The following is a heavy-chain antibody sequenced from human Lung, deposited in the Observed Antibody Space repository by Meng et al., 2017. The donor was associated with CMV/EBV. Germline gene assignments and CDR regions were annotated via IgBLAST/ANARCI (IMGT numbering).Heavy chain of an antibody. CDR2: INPNSGGT. J-gene: IGHJ4*02. CDR1: GYTFTGYY. V-gene: IGHV1-2*02. D-gene: IGHD3-10*01. CDR3: ARAGYYYGSGSCDY. Sequence: ASXXVSXKASGYTFTGYYMHWVRQAPGQGLEWMGWINPNSGGTNYAQKFQGRVTMTRDTSISTAYMELSRLRSDDTAVYYCARAGYYYGSGSCDYWGPGTXVTVSS.